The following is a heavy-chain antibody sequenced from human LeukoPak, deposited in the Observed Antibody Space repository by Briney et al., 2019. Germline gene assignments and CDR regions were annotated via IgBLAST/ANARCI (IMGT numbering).Heavy chain of an antibody. CDR1: GYTFTGYF. J-gene: IGHJ3*02. CDR2: INPKTGGT. Sequence: GASVKVSCKASGYTFTGYFMNWVRQAPGQGPEWMGRINPKTGGTNYAQKFQGRVTMTRDKSITTGYMELSRLRSDDTAAYYCARVGDGLNDAFDMWGQGTLVTVFS. CDR3: ARVGDGLNDAFDM. D-gene: IGHD5-24*01. V-gene: IGHV1-2*06.